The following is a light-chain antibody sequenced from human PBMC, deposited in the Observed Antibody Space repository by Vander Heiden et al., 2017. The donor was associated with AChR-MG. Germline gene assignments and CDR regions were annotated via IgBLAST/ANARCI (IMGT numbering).Light chain of an antibody. V-gene: IGLV3-9*01. CDR1: NIGSKN. Sequence: SYELTQPLSVSVAPGQTARITCGGNNIGSKNVHWYQQKPGQAPVLVIYSDRFRPSGIPERFSGSNSGNTATLTISRAQVGDETDYYCQVWDSYTAIFGGGTKLTVL. CDR3: QVWDSYTAI. CDR2: SDR. J-gene: IGLJ2*01.